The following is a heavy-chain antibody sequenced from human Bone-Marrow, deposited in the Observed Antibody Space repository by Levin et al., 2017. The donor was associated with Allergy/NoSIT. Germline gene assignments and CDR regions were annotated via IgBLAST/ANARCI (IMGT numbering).Heavy chain of an antibody. J-gene: IGHJ3*02. V-gene: IGHV3-9*01. CDR1: GFTFDDYV. CDR2: ISWNSGTL. D-gene: IGHD5-12*01. CDR3: AKDGGGSGYYGGAFDI. Sequence: AGGSLRLSCAASGFTFDDYVMHWVRQAPGKGLEWVSSISWNSGTLGYADSVKGRFTISRDNAKNSLYLQMNSLRAEDTALYFCAKDGGGSGYYGGAFDIWGQGTMVTVSS.